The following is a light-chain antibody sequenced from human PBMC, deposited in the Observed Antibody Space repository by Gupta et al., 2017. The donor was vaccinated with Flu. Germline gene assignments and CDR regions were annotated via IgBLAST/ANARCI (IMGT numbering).Light chain of an antibody. J-gene: IGLJ2*01. CDR1: SLGNYY. V-gene: IGLV3-19*01. CDR2: GEN. CDR3: GCWDISGDREI. Sequence: GDSLGNYYAAWYHQQPAQAPIILIIGENIRRSGIPDRFSAACTGDNTSLTITWAQAGDDAADYYGCWDISGDREIFGAGTSLTVL.